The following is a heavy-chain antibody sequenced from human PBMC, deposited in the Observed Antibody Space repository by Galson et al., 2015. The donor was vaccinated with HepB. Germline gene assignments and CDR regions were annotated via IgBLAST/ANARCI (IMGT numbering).Heavy chain of an antibody. CDR1: GYSFTSYG. J-gene: IGHJ6*02. CDR2: ISGYDGST. D-gene: IGHD1-7*01. CDR3: ARDSRLELRLNNYYYYGMDV. Sequence: SVKVSCKASGYSFTSYGISWLRQASGQGLEWMGWISGYDGSTNYPQTLQGRVIMTTDRSTNTGYMEVRSLRSDDTAIYYCARDSRLELRLNNYYYYGMDVWGQGTTVTVSS. V-gene: IGHV1-18*01.